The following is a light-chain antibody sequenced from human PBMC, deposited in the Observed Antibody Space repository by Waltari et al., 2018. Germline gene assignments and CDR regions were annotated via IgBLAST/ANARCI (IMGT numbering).Light chain of an antibody. J-gene: IGLJ2*01. CDR3: SSYISSSTLEL. CDR2: YVS. CDR1: SSDGGGYNY. V-gene: IGLV2-14*03. Sequence: QSALTQPASASGSPGQSITISCTGTSSDGGGYNYVTWYQQHPGKAPKLMIYYVSNRPSGVSNRFSGSKSGNTASLTISGLQAEDEADYYCSSYISSSTLELFGGGTSLTVL.